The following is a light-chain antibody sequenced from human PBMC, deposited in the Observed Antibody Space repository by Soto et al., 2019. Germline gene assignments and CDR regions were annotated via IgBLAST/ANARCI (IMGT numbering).Light chain of an antibody. CDR3: CSYAGTSTLVV. V-gene: IGLV2-23*01. CDR1: SSDVGKYNL. Sequence: QSALTRPASVSGSPGQSITISCTGTSSDVGKYNLVSWYQQHPGKAPKLMIYEASKRPSGISNRFSGSKSGNTASLTISGLQAEDEADYYCCSYAGTSTLVVFGGGTKLTVL. CDR2: EAS. J-gene: IGLJ2*01.